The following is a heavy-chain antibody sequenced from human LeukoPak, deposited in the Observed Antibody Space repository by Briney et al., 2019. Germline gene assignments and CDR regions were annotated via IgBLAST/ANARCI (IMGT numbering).Heavy chain of an antibody. CDR2: VYHSGIT. J-gene: IGHJ5*02. CDR3: ARALRQQLVTGWFDP. Sequence: PSETLSLTCTVSGDSISSYYWNWIRQPPGKGLEGMGCVYHSGITNYNPSLKSRVTISVDTSKNQFSLRPTSLTAADTAVYYCARALRQQLVTGWFDPWGQGTLVTVSS. V-gene: IGHV4-59*01. CDR1: GDSISSYY. D-gene: IGHD6-13*01.